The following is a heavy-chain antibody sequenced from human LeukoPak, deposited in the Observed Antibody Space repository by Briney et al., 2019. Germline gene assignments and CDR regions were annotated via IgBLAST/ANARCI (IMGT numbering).Heavy chain of an antibody. J-gene: IGHJ5*02. CDR3: ARWSLLYWFDP. CDR1: GFTFSSYW. Sequence: GGSLRLSCAASGFTFSSYWMHWVRQAPGKGLVWVSRINSDGSSTSYADSVKGRFTISRDNAKNTLYLQMNSLRAEDTAVYYCARWSLLYWFDPWGQGTLVTVSS. CDR2: INSDGSST. V-gene: IGHV3-74*01.